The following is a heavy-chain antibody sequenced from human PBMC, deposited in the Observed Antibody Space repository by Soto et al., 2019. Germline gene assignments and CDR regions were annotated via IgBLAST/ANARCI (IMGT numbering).Heavy chain of an antibody. CDR2: ISGRGDST. J-gene: IGHJ4*02. V-gene: IGHV3-23*01. CDR1: GITFSNYA. D-gene: IGHD3-22*01. Sequence: EVQLLESGGGLVQAGGSLRLSCAASGITFSNYAMSWVRQAPGKGLEWVSVISGRGDSTFYAGSVKGRFTISRDNSKNTVHLQMNNLGAEDTALYYCATRNYYDSTGYYYWYYFDFWGQGTLVTVSS. CDR3: ATRNYYDSTGYYYWYYFDF.